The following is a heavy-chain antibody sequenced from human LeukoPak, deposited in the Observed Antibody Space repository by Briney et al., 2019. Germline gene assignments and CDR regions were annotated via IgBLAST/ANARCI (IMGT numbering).Heavy chain of an antibody. CDR1: GGSISSGGYS. J-gene: IGHJ6*02. CDR3: ARVVTPRYGMDV. D-gene: IGHD2-15*01. Sequence: SESLSLTCAVSGGSISSGGYSWSWIRQPPGKGLEWIGYIYHSGSTYYNPCLKSRSTISVDRSKNQFSLKLSSVTAADTAVYYCARVVTPRYGMDVWGQGTTVTVSS. V-gene: IGHV4-30-2*01. CDR2: IYHSGST.